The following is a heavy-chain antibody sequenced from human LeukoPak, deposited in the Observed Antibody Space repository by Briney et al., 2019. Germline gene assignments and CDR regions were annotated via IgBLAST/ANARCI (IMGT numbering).Heavy chain of an antibody. CDR3: AREMVGSGNNWFDP. D-gene: IGHD6-25*01. CDR1: GGSISSYY. Sequence: PSETLSLTCTVSGGSISSYYWSWIRQPPGKGLEWIGYIHYSGSTKYNPSLKSRVTISEDTSKNQFSLKLSSVTAADTAVYYCAREMVGSGNNWFDPWGQGTLVTVSS. CDR2: IHYSGST. J-gene: IGHJ5*02. V-gene: IGHV4-59*01.